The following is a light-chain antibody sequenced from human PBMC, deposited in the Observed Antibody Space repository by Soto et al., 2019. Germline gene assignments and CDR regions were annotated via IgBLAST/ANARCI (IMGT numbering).Light chain of an antibody. CDR1: QSLLHSNGYNY. Sequence: DIVMTQSPLSLPVTPGEPASISCRSSQSLLHSNGYNYLDWYLQKQGQSPQLLIYLGSNRASGVPDRFSGSGSGTDYTLKISRVEAEDVGVYYGMQALQTPYTFGQGTKLEIK. CDR3: MQALQTPYT. CDR2: LGS. V-gene: IGKV2-28*01. J-gene: IGKJ2*01.